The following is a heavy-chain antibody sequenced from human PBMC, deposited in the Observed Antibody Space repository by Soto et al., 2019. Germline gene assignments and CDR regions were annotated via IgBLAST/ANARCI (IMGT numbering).Heavy chain of an antibody. CDR1: GCTFTSYG. Sequence: ASVKVSGKASGCTFTSYGVTWVRQAPGQGLEWMGWISAYNGDTNYAQKLQGTVTMTTDTSTSTAYMELRSLRSDDTAVYYCARGSWLRGDYFDYWGQGTLVTVSS. CDR3: ARGSWLRGDYFDY. J-gene: IGHJ4*02. CDR2: ISAYNGDT. V-gene: IGHV1-18*04. D-gene: IGHD5-12*01.